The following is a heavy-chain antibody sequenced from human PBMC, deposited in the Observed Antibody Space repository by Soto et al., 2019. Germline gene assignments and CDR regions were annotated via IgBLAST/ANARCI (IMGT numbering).Heavy chain of an antibody. CDR2: IYYSGST. V-gene: IGHV4-31*03. CDR3: ARASTYYYYYGMDV. CDR1: GGSISSGGYY. Sequence: PSETLSLTCTVSGGSISSGGYYWSWIRQHPGKGLEWIGYIYYSGSTYYNPSLKSRVTISVDTSKNQFSLKLSSVTAADTAVYYCARASTYYYYYGMDVWGQGTTVTSP. D-gene: IGHD4-17*01. J-gene: IGHJ6*02.